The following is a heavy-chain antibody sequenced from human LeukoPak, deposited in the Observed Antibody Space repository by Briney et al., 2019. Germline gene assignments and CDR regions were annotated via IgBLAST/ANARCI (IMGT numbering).Heavy chain of an antibody. CDR2: IKEDGSEI. D-gene: IGHD5-18*01. CDR3: ARDLSPRGYSYGFGY. CDR1: GFTFSNYW. Sequence: GGSLRLSCAASGFTFSNYWMNWVRQAPGKGPEWVANIKEDGSEIYYVDSVKGRFTISRDNAKNSLYLQMNSLRAEDTAVYYCARDLSPRGYSYGFGYWGQGTLVTVSS. V-gene: IGHV3-7*03. J-gene: IGHJ4*02.